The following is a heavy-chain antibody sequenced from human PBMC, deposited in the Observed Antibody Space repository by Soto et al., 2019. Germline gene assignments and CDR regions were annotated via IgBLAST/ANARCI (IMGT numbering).Heavy chain of an antibody. D-gene: IGHD6-19*01. CDR1: GGTFSSYI. Sequence: QVQLVQSGAEVKKPGSSVKVSCKASGGTFSSYIISWVRQAPGQGLEWMGRIIPIVGIANYAQRFQGRVTITADKSTSTAYMEMSSLRSEDTAVYYCARGGVAGFAPWGQGTLVTVSS. V-gene: IGHV1-69*02. CDR3: ARGGVAGFAP. CDR2: IIPIVGIA. J-gene: IGHJ5*02.